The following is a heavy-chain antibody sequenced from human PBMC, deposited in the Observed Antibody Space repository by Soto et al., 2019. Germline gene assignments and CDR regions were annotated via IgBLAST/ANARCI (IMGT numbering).Heavy chain of an antibody. CDR3: ARAMYIAVYCRGDCYSLGY. Sequence: GASVKVYCKASGYTFTGYYMHWVRQAPGQGLEWMGWINPNSGGTNYAQKFQGWVTMTRDSSISTAYMELSRLRSDDTAVYYCARAMYIAVYCRGDCYSLGYWGQGTLVTVSS. J-gene: IGHJ4*02. V-gene: IGHV1-2*04. CDR2: INPNSGGT. CDR1: GYTFTGYY. D-gene: IGHD2-21*02.